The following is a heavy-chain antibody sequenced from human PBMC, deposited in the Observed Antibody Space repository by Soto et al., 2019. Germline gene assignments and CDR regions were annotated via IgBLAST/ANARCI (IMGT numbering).Heavy chain of an antibody. CDR2: IYYSGST. J-gene: IGHJ6*02. V-gene: IGHV4-31*03. CDR1: GGSISSGGYY. CDR3: ARGGPLITMVRGVIRDYYGMDV. D-gene: IGHD3-10*01. Sequence: SETLSLTCTVSGGSISSGGYYWSWIRQHPGKGLEWIGYIYYSGSTYYNPSLKSRVTISVDTSKNQFSLKLSSVTAADTAVYYWARGGPLITMVRGVIRDYYGMDVWGQGTTVTVSS.